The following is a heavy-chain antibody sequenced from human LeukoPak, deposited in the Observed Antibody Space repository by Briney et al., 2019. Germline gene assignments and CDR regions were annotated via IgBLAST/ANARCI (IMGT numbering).Heavy chain of an antibody. CDR3: ATAYNGYYTYYFDY. V-gene: IGHV3-48*03. CDR2: ISTGGSII. J-gene: IGHJ4*02. CDR1: GFTFSTYE. D-gene: IGHD3-22*01. Sequence: GGSLRLSCAASGFTFSTYEMNWVRQAPGKGLEWVSYISTGGSIIYYADSVKGRFTISRDNAQNSLYLQMNSLRAEDTAVYYCATAYNGYYTYYFDYWGQGTLVTVSS.